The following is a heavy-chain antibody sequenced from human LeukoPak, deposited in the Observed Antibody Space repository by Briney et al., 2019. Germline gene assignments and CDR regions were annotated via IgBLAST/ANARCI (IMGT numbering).Heavy chain of an antibody. CDR3: ASPLGYCSSTSCSDAFDI. J-gene: IGHJ3*02. CDR1: GYTFTSYG. D-gene: IGHD2-2*01. V-gene: IGHV1-18*01. CDR2: ISAYNGNT. Sequence: ASVKVSCKASGYTFTSYGISWVRQVPGQGLEWMGWISAYNGNTNYAQKLQGRVTMTTDTSTSTAYMELRSLRSDDTAVYYCASPLGYCSSTSCSDAFDIWGQGTMVTVSS.